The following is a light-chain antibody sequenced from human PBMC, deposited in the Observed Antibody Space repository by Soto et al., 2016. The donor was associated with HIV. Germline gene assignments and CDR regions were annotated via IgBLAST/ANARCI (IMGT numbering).Light chain of an antibody. V-gene: IGKV1-39*01. J-gene: IGKJ1*01. CDR1: QSISSY. CDR3: QQSYSTWT. Sequence: DIQMTQSPSSLSASVGDRVTITCRASQSISSYLNWYQQKPGKAPKLLIYAASSLQSGVPSRFSGSGSGTDFTLTISSLQPEDFATYYCQQSYSTWTFGQGPRWKLN. CDR2: AAS.